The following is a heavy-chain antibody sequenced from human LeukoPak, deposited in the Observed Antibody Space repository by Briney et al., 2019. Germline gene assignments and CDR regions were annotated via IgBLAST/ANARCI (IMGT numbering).Heavy chain of an antibody. D-gene: IGHD2-2*01. CDR1: VGTFSSYA. J-gene: IGHJ4*02. V-gene: IGHV1-69*01. Sequence: SVKVSCKASVGTFSSYAISWVRRAPGQGLEWMGGIIPIFGTANYAQKFQGRVTITADESTSTAYMELSSLRSEDTAVYYCARDLTDSSTLHFDYWGQGTLVTVSS. CDR3: ARDLTDSSTLHFDY. CDR2: IIPIFGTA.